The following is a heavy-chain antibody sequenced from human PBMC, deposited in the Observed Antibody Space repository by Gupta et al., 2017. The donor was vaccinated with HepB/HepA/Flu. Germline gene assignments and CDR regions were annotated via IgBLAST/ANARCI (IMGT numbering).Heavy chain of an antibody. CDR3: ARGSGYQLLGIPHYFDY. CDR2: IYYSGST. V-gene: IGHV4-31*03. CDR1: GGSISSCGYY. J-gene: IGHJ4*02. Sequence: QVQLQESGPGLVKPSQTLSLTCTVSGGSISSCGYYWSWIRQHPGKGLEWIGYIYYSGSTYYNPSLKSRVTISVDTSKNQFSLKLSSVTAADTAVYYCARGSGYQLLGIPHYFDYWGQGTLVTVSS. D-gene: IGHD2-2*01.